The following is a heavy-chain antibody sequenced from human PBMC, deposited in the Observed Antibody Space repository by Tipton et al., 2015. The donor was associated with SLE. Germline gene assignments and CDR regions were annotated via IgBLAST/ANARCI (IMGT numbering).Heavy chain of an antibody. V-gene: IGHV3-23*01. J-gene: IGHJ4*02. CDR3: AKDVRAWYYFDY. CDR2: ISGSGGST. CDR1: GFTFSSYA. D-gene: IGHD1-26*01. Sequence: SLRLSCAACGFTFSSYAMSWVRQAPGKGLEWVSAISGSGGSTYYADSVKGRFTISRDNSKNTLYLQMNSLRAEDTAVYYCAKDVRAWYYFDYWGQGTLVTVSS.